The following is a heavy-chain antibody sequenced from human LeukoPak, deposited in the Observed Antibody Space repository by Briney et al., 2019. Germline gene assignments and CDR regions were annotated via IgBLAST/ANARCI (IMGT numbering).Heavy chain of an antibody. CDR3: AKGAFDIVVVPAAENWFDP. D-gene: IGHD2-2*01. J-gene: IGHJ5*02. CDR1: GFTFSSYA. Sequence: GGSLRLSCAASGFTFSSYAMSWVRQAPGKGLEWVSAISGSGGSTYYADSVKGRFTIPRDNSKNTLYLQMNSLRAEDTAVYYCAKGAFDIVVVPAAENWFDPWGQGTLVTVSS. V-gene: IGHV3-23*01. CDR2: ISGSGGST.